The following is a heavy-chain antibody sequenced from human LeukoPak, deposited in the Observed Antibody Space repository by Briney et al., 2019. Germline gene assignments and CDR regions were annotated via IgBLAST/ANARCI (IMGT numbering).Heavy chain of an antibody. CDR3: ARGSNSNWYLLDY. Sequence: SETLSLTCSVSGGSISSYYWSWIRQPPGKGLEWIGYIYYSGSTNYNPSLKSRVTISVDTSKNQFSLKLSSVTAADTAVYYCARGSNSNWYLLDYWGQGTLVTVSS. CDR1: GGSISSYY. V-gene: IGHV4-59*01. CDR2: IYYSGST. D-gene: IGHD6-13*01. J-gene: IGHJ4*02.